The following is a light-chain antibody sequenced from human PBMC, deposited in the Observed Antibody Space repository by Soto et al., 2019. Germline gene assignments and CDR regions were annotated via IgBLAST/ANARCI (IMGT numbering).Light chain of an antibody. CDR1: QSVYSS. V-gene: IGKV3-15*01. Sequence: ETLMAHSPATLSVSPGERATLPCRASQSVYSSLAWYQQKPGQAPRLLIYGASTRATGIPARFSGSGSGTEFTLTISGLQSDDFAVYYCLQYNNWPEYTFGQGTKVAIK. CDR2: GAS. CDR3: LQYNNWPEYT. J-gene: IGKJ2*01.